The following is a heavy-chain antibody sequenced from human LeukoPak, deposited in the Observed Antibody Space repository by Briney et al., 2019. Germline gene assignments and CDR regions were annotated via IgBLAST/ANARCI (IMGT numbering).Heavy chain of an antibody. Sequence: PSGTLSLTCAVSGVSISSSNWWSWVRQPPGKGLEWIGEIYHSGSTNYNPSLKSRVTISVDTSKNQFSLKLSSVTAADTAVYYCARGLTIFGVVTFDYWGQGTLVTVSS. J-gene: IGHJ4*02. CDR3: ARGLTIFGVVTFDY. V-gene: IGHV4-4*02. D-gene: IGHD3-3*01. CDR2: IYHSGST. CDR1: GVSISSSNW.